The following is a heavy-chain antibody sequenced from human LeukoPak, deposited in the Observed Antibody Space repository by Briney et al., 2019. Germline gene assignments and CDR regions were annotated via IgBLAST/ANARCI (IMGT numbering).Heavy chain of an antibody. J-gene: IGHJ3*02. CDR1: GFTFSSYG. D-gene: IGHD6-19*01. Sequence: GGSPRLSCAASGFTFSSYGMHWVRQAPGKGLVWVSRINSDVSSTGYADSVKGRFTISRDNAKNTLYLQMNSLRADDTAVYYCVRDRSYTTVAALDAFDIWGQETMVTVSS. V-gene: IGHV3-74*01. CDR2: INSDVSST. CDR3: VRDRSYTTVAALDAFDI.